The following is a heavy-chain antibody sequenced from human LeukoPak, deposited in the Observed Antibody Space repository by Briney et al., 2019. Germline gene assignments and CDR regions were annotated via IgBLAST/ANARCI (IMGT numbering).Heavy chain of an antibody. V-gene: IGHV3-33*01. CDR1: GFTFSSYG. J-gene: IGHJ4*02. D-gene: IGHD2-2*01. CDR2: IWNDGSVK. Sequence: GGSLRLSCGASGFTFSSYGMHWVRQAPGKGLEWAAVIWNDGSVKYYADSVKGRFTISRDNSKNTLYLQMNSLRAEDTAVYYCARDDGTTSCPFDYWGQGTLVTVSS. CDR3: ARDDGTTSCPFDY.